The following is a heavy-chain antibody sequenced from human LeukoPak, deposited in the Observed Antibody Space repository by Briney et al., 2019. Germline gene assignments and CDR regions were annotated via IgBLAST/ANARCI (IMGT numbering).Heavy chain of an antibody. J-gene: IGHJ4*02. D-gene: IGHD1-26*01. CDR3: ARGNSGRYSMFDY. Sequence: GGSLRLSCAASGFTFSSYWMHWVRQAPGKGLEWLRGIIWNGGRTGYEDSVKGRFTISRDNAKNSLYLQMNSLRAEDTALYYCARGNSGRYSMFDYWGQGALVTVSS. CDR1: GFTFSSYW. V-gene: IGHV3-20*04. CDR2: IIWNGGRT.